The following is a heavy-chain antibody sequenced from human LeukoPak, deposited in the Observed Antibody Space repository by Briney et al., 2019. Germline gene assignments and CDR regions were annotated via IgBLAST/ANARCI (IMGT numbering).Heavy chain of an antibody. D-gene: IGHD2-2*01. Sequence: SETLSLTCAVYGGSFSGYYWSWIRQPPGKGLEWIGEINHSGSTNYNPSLKSRVTISVDTSKNQISLKLSSVTAADTAVYYCASIVVVPAATGGYNWFDPWGQGTLVTVPS. J-gene: IGHJ5*02. V-gene: IGHV4-34*01. CDR3: ASIVVVPAATGGYNWFDP. CDR1: GGSFSGYY. CDR2: INHSGST.